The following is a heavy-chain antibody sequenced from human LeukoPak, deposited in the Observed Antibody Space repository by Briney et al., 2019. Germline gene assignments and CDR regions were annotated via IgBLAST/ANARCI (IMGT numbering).Heavy chain of an antibody. CDR2: IWYDGSNK. Sequence: PGGSLRLSCAASGFTFSSYGMHWVRQAPGKGLEWVEVIWYDGSNKYYADSVKGRFTISRDNSKNTLYLQMNSLRAEDTAVYYCAGSIAVAGTIDYWGQGTLVTVSS. D-gene: IGHD6-19*01. J-gene: IGHJ4*02. CDR1: GFTFSSYG. V-gene: IGHV3-33*01. CDR3: AGSIAVAGTIDY.